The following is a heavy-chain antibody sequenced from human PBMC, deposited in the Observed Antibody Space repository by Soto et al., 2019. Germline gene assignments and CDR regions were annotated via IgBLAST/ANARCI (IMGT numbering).Heavy chain of an antibody. CDR3: ASGYYDFWSGYYTHAFDI. V-gene: IGHV4-34*01. D-gene: IGHD3-3*01. J-gene: IGHJ3*02. CDR2: INHSGST. Sequence: SETLSLTCAVYGGSFSGYYWSWIHEPPGKGLEWIGEINHSGSTNYNPSLKSRVTISVDTSKNQFSLKLSSVTAADTAVYYCASGYYDFWSGYYTHAFDIWGQGTMVT. CDR1: GGSFSGYY.